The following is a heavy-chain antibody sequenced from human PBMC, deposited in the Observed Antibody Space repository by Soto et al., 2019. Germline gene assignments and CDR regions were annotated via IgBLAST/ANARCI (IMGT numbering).Heavy chain of an antibody. CDR1: KFIFSTYA. CDR3: TRVPNCDYIGAFDF. CDR2: IRGSGDGT. D-gene: IGHD4-17*01. V-gene: IGHV3-23*01. Sequence: EVQVLESGGGSIQPGGSLSLSCTTSKFIFSTYAMTWVRQAPGEGLEWGSSIRGSGDGTSYSDSVRGRFTISRDNSKNTLYLRMNSLRVEDTAVYYCTRVPNCDYIGAFDFWGQGMLVTVSS. J-gene: IGHJ3*01.